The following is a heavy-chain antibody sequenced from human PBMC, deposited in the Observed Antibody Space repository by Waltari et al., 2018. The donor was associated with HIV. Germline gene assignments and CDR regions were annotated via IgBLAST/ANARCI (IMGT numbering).Heavy chain of an antibody. J-gene: IGHJ4*02. CDR1: GFTFSSYT. D-gene: IGHD2-15*01. CDR3: ARPPRYCSGGSCYSPFEY. CDR2: ITPSSAV. V-gene: IGHV3-21*01. Sequence: EVQLVESGGGLVKRGGSLRLSCAASGFTFSSYTMSWVRRAPGKGLEWVSSITPSSAVYYADSVKGRFTISRDNAKNSLYLQMSSLRAEDTAVYYCARPPRYCSGGSCYSPFEYWGQGALVTVSS.